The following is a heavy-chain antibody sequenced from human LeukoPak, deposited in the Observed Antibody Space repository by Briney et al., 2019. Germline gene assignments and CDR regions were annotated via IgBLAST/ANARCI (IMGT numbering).Heavy chain of an antibody. Sequence: ASVKVSCKASGGTFSSYAISWVRQAPGQGLEWMGRIIPILGIANYAQKFQGRVTITADKSTSTAYMELSSLRSEDTAVYYCARGISAEGRLSVMFDYWGQGTLVTVSS. J-gene: IGHJ4*02. D-gene: IGHD1-14*01. V-gene: IGHV1-69*04. CDR2: IIPILGIA. CDR1: GGTFSSYA. CDR3: ARGISAEGRLSVMFDY.